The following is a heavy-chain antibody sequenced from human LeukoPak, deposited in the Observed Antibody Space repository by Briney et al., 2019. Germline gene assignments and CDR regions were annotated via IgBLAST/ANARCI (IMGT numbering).Heavy chain of an antibody. CDR3: AIGPAAAGTFDF. D-gene: IGHD6-13*01. CDR2: INPNTGGT. V-gene: IGHV1-2*06. CDR1: GYTFTAYY. Sequence: ASVKVSCKASGYTFTAYYIYWVRQVPGQGLEWMGRINPNTGGTNYAQNFQGRVTMTGDTSISTAYMELTRLTSDDTAKYYCAIGPAAAGTFDFWGQGTLVTVSS. J-gene: IGHJ4*02.